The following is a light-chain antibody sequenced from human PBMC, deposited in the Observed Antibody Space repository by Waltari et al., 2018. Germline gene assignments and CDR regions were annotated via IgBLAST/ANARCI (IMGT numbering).Light chain of an antibody. Sequence: ETVMPQSPATLSVSPGERATLSCRASQSVSSNLAWYQQKPGQAPRLLIYGASTRATGIPSRFSGSGSGTEFTLTISSLQSEDFAVYYCQQYNTWPYTFGQGTKLEI. V-gene: IGKV3-15*01. CDR1: QSVSSN. CDR3: QQYNTWPYT. J-gene: IGKJ2*01. CDR2: GAS.